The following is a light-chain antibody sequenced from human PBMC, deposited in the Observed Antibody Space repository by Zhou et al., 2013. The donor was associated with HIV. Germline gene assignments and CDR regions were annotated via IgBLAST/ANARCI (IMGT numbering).Light chain of an antibody. Sequence: QSALTQPASVSGSPGQSITISCTGTSSDVGGYNYVSWYQQHPGKAPKLMIYDVSNRPSGVSNRFSGSKSANTASLTISGLQAEDEADYYCCSYAGSSTWVFGGGTKLTVL. CDR2: DVS. CDR3: CSYAGSSTWV. J-gene: IGLJ3*02. CDR1: SSDVGGYNY. V-gene: IGLV2-14*03.